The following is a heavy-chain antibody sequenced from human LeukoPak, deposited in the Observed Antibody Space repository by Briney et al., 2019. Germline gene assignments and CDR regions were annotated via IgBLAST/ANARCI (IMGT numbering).Heavy chain of an antibody. CDR2: IFHRGTT. D-gene: IGHD3-10*01. J-gene: IGHJ5*02. CDR3: ARGYYGSGTYYEGGWFDP. Sequence: SETLSLTCSVSGYSISSGFYWGWIRQSPGMGLQWLGSIFHRGTTYYNPSLKSRISISLDTSLNQFSLNLDSVTAADTAIYYCARGYYGSGTYYEGGWFDPWGQGTLVTVSS. V-gene: IGHV4-38-2*02. CDR1: GYSISSGFY.